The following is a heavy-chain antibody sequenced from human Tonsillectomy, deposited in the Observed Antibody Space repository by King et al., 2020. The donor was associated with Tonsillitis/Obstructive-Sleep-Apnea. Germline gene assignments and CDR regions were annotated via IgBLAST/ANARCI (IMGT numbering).Heavy chain of an antibody. D-gene: IGHD2-2*01. CDR2: INHSGST. CDR1: GGSFSGYY. Sequence: VQLQQWGAGLLKPSETLSLTCAVYGGSFSGYYWSWIRQPPGKGLEWIGEINHSGSTNYNPSLKSRVTISVDTSKNQFSLKLSSVTAAATAVYYCATRGCSSTSCYTDNWFDPWGQGTLVTVSS. CDR3: ATRGCSSTSCYTDNWFDP. J-gene: IGHJ5*02. V-gene: IGHV4-34*01.